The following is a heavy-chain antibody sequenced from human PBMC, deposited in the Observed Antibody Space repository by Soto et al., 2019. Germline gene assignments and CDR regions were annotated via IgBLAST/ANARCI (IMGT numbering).Heavy chain of an antibody. D-gene: IGHD4-17*01. CDR1: GGTFSSYA. CDR3: ARGLRRGFGYYTFFDY. V-gene: IGHV1-69*12. Sequence: QVQLVQSGSEVKKPGSSVTVSCKASGGTFSSYAISWVRQAPGQGLEWMGGIIPIFGTANCAQKFQGSVTIAADESTSTAYMELSSLRSEDPAVYYCARGLRRGFGYYTFFDYWGQRTLVTVSA. J-gene: IGHJ4*02. CDR2: IIPIFGTA.